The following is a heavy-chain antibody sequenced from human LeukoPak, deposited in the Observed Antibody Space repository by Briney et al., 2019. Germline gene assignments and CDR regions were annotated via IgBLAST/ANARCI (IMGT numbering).Heavy chain of an antibody. V-gene: IGHV3-21*01. D-gene: IGHD5-12*01. CDR3: ARDPRGYSGYDNYYYYMDV. CDR1: GFTFSSYS. Sequence: GGSLRLSCAASGFTFSSYSMNWVRQAPGKGLEWVSSISSSSSYIYYADSVKGRFTISRESAKNSLYLQMNSLRAEDTAVYYCARDPRGYSGYDNYYYYMDVWGKGTTVTVSS. CDR2: ISSSSSYI. J-gene: IGHJ6*03.